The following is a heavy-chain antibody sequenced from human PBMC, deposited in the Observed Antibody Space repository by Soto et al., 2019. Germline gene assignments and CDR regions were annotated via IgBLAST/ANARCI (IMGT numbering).Heavy chain of an antibody. V-gene: IGHV1-69*13. CDR1: GGTFSSYA. CDR3: ARGAHSSSYYYYYMDV. J-gene: IGHJ6*03. CDR2: IIPIFGTA. Sequence: SVKVSCKASGGTFSSYAISWVRRAPGQGLEWMGGIIPIFGTANYAQKFQGRVTITADESTSTAYMELSSLRSEDTAVYYCARGAHSSSYYYYYMDVWGKGTTVTVSS. D-gene: IGHD6-6*01.